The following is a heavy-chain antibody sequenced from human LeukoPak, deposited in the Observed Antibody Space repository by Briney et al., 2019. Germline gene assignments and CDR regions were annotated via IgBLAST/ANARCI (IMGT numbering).Heavy chain of an antibody. Sequence: PSETLSLTCTVSGGSISSGGYYWSWIRQPPGKGLEWIGYIYHSGSTYYNPSLKSRVTISVDRSKNQFSLKLSSVTAADTAVYYCARAEALRWFGELPYFDYWGQGTLVTVSS. CDR1: GGSISSGGYY. D-gene: IGHD3-10*01. V-gene: IGHV4-30-2*01. CDR3: ARAEALRWFGELPYFDY. J-gene: IGHJ4*02. CDR2: IYHSGST.